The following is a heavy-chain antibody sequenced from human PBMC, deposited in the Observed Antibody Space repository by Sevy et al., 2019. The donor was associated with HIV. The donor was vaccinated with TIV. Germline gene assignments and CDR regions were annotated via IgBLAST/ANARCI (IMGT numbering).Heavy chain of an antibody. CDR3: AIDLITMVRGVIINSPSLSSMDV. Sequence: GGSLRLSCAASGFTFSSYSMNWVRQAPGKGLEWVSSISSSSSYIYYEDSVKGRFTISRDNAKNSLYLQMNSLRTEDTDVYYCAIDLITMVRGVIINSPSLSSMDVWGQGTTVTVSS. CDR1: GFTFSSYS. J-gene: IGHJ6*02. D-gene: IGHD3-10*01. CDR2: ISSSSSYI. V-gene: IGHV3-21*01.